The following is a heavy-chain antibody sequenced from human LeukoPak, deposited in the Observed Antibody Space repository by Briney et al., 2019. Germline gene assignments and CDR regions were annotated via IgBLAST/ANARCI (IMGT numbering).Heavy chain of an antibody. Sequence: ASVTVSCKASGYTFTSYYMHWVRQAPGQGLGWMGIINPSGGSTSYAQKFQGRVTMTRDTSTSTVYMELSSLRSEDTAVYYCASEYYDSSGYGGHDAFDIWGQGTMVTVSS. D-gene: IGHD3-22*01. CDR2: INPSGGST. V-gene: IGHV1-46*01. CDR1: GYTFTSYY. J-gene: IGHJ3*02. CDR3: ASEYYDSSGYGGHDAFDI.